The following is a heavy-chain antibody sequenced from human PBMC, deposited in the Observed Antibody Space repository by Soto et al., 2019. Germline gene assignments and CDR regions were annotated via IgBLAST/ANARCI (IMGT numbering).Heavy chain of an antibody. CDR1: GYTFNTYG. J-gene: IGHJ5*02. CDR2: ISAYDGKT. V-gene: IGHV1-18*01. Sequence: GXSVKVSCKTSGYTFNTYGINWVRQAPGQGLELMGWISAYDGKTTYAEKFQGRVTLTTDTSTSAAYMELRSLRSDDTAIYYCTRDPHEFWTSYWFDPWGQGTPVTVSS. D-gene: IGHD3-3*01. CDR3: TRDPHEFWTSYWFDP.